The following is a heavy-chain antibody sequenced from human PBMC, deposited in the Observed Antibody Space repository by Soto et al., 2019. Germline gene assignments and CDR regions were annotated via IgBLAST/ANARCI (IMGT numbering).Heavy chain of an antibody. CDR1: GFSVSAYT. D-gene: IGHD1-1*01. CDR3: ARWEQPLFDY. V-gene: IGHV3-30*09. J-gene: IGHJ4*02. CDR2: ISSDGNHK. Sequence: QVQLVASGVGVVQPGRSLRLSCAASGFSVSAYTVHWVRQAPGTGLEWVAVISSDGNHKYYTDSVKGRCAISRDTSTNPVLLQMSSLGPEDTAVYYCARWEQPLFDYWGQGTLVTVSS.